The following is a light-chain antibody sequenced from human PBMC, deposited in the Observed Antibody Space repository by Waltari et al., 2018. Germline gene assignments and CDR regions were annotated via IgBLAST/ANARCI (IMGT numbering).Light chain of an antibody. V-gene: IGKV3-20*01. CDR1: QSVSNNF. CDR2: GAS. CDR3: QQYDSIVLT. J-gene: IGKJ4*01. Sequence: EIVLTQSPGTLSLSPGERATLSCRASQSVSNNFLNWYQQKPGQAPRLLIYGASSRATGIPDRFSGSGSGTDVTLTISRLEPEDFAVYYCQQYDSIVLTFGGGTKVEI.